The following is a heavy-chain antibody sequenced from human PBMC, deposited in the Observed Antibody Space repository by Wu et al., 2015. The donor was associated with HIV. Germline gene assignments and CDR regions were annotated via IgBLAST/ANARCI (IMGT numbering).Heavy chain of an antibody. D-gene: IGHD5-24*01. V-gene: IGHV1-8*03. CDR1: GYTFSTYD. Sequence: QVQLVQSGAEVRKPGASVKVSCKASGYTFSTYDINWVRQAPGQGLEWMGWMNPKSGNTGYAQKFQGRVTITRDTSISTAYMELRSLRSDDTAVYYCAREGRAGRWAQFSWGQGTLVTVSS. CDR3: AREGRAGRWAQFS. CDR2: MNPKSGNT. J-gene: IGHJ5*02.